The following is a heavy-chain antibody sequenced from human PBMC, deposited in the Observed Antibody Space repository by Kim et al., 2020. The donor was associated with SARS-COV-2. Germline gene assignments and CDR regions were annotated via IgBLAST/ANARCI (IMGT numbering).Heavy chain of an antibody. D-gene: IGHD5-12*01. V-gene: IGHV4-59*01. CDR1: GCSISSYY. Sequence: SETLSLTCTVSGCSISSYYWSWIRQPPGKGLEWIGYIYYSGSTNYNPSLKSRVTISVDTSKNQSSLQLSSVTAADTAGYYCARDSGYDLDWGQGTLVTVSS. J-gene: IGHJ4*02. CDR2: IYYSGST. CDR3: ARDSGYDLD.